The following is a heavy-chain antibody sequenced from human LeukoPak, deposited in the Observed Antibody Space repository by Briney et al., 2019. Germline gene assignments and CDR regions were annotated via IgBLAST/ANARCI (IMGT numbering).Heavy chain of an antibody. Sequence: PGGSLRLSCAASGFTFSSYSMNWVRQAPGKGLEWVSSISSSSSYIYYADSVKGRFTISRDNAKNSLYLQMNSLRAEDTAVYYCARDLWKMTTVVTPPKGCAFDIWGQGTMVTVSS. CDR2: ISSSSSYI. CDR1: GFTFSSYS. J-gene: IGHJ3*02. CDR3: ARDLWKMTTVVTPPKGCAFDI. V-gene: IGHV3-21*01. D-gene: IGHD4-23*01.